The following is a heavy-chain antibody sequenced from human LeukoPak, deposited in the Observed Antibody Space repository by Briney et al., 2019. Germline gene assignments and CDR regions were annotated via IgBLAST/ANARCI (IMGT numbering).Heavy chain of an antibody. J-gene: IGHJ4*02. V-gene: IGHV3-23*01. Sequence: GGSLRLSCAASGFTFSSYAMSWVRQAPGKGLEWVSAISGSGGSTYYADSVKGRFAISRDNSKNTLYLQMNSLRAEDTAVYYCAKVAFLGYDSSGYYLFDYWGQGTLVTVSS. D-gene: IGHD3-22*01. CDR2: ISGSGGST. CDR1: GFTFSSYA. CDR3: AKVAFLGYDSSGYYLFDY.